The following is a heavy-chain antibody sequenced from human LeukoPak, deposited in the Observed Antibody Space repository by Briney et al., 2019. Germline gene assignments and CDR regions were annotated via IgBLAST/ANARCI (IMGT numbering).Heavy chain of an antibody. Sequence: GGSLRLSCAASGFTFSSHAMSWVRQAPGKGLEGVSGISGSGGSTNYADSVKGRFTISRDNSKNTLYLQMNSLRAEDTAVYYCARSGSGWAFDIWGQGTMVTVSS. CDR3: ARSGSGWAFDI. V-gene: IGHV3-23*01. CDR1: GFTFSSHA. J-gene: IGHJ3*02. CDR2: ISGSGGST. D-gene: IGHD3-3*01.